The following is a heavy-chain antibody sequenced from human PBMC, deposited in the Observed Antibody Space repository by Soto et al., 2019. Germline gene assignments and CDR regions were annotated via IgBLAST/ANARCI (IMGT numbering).Heavy chain of an antibody. CDR2: FFSDAER. D-gene: IGHD4-17*01. J-gene: IGHJ6*02. V-gene: IGHV2-26*01. CDR1: GFSLTNGRMG. Sequence: QVTLKESGPVLVKPTEPLTLTCSVSGFSLTNGRMGVSWIRQPPGKALEWLAHFFSDAERSYSTSMQSRLNMYKDSSGSQVVRTMTNMAPADTATYFCARMDGDYNYYGLDVWGHGIAVTVSS. CDR3: ARMDGDYNYYGLDV.